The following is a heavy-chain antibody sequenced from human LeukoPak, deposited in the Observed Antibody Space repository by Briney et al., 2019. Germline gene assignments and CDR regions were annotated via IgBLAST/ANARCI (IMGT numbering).Heavy chain of an antibody. CDR2: ISANTGNP. CDR3: ARDTSEGDYAWWFDP. Sequence: GASVKVSCKASGYTFSSYAMNWVRQAPGQGLEWMGKISANTGNPTYVQGFTGRFVFSLDTSVSTAYLQIRSLKAEDTAVYFCARDTSEGDYAWWFDPWGQGTLVTVAS. J-gene: IGHJ5*02. V-gene: IGHV7-4-1*02. CDR1: GYTFSSYA. D-gene: IGHD3-16*01.